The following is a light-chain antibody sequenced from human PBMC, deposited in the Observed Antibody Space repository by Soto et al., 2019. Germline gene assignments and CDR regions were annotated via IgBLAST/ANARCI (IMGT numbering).Light chain of an antibody. CDR1: SSDVGGYNY. CDR3: CSYTTSNTRQIV. J-gene: IGLJ1*01. V-gene: IGLV2-14*01. Sequence: QSVLTRPASVSGSPGQSITISCTGNSSDVGGYNYVSWYQQHPGKAPKFMIYDVSNRPSGVSNRFSGSKSGNTASLTISGLQAEDEADYYCCSYTTSNTRQIVFGTGTKVTVL. CDR2: DVS.